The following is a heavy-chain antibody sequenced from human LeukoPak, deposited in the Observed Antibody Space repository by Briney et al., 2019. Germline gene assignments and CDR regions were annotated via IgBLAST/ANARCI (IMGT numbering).Heavy chain of an antibody. Sequence: PSETLSLTCTVSGGSISSYYWSWIRQPAGKGLEWIGRIYTSGSTNYNPSLKSRVTMSVDTSKNQFSLKLSSVTAADTAVYYCARHAYYYDSSGYYYFDYWGQGTLVTVSS. V-gene: IGHV4-4*07. CDR1: GGSISSYY. J-gene: IGHJ4*02. CDR2: IYTSGST. D-gene: IGHD3-22*01. CDR3: ARHAYYYDSSGYYYFDY.